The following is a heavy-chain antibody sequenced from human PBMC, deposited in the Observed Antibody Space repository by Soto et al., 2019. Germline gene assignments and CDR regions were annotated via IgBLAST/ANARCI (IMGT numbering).Heavy chain of an antibody. CDR1: GYIFTNHY. Sequence: QVQLVQSGAEVKKPGASVKVSCKASGYIFTNHYIHWVRQAPGQGLEWMGIINPSGGSTNYLQKFQGRVIMTRDTSTSTVYMELSSLISEETAVYFCARADYYDSSGFYYDYWGQGTLVTVSS. J-gene: IGHJ4*02. CDR2: INPSGGST. CDR3: ARADYYDSSGFYYDY. D-gene: IGHD3-22*01. V-gene: IGHV1-46*01.